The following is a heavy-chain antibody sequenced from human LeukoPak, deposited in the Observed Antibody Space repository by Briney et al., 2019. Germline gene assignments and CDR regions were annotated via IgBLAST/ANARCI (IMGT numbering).Heavy chain of an antibody. CDR2: FDPEDGET. Sequence: ASVKVSCKVSGYTLTELSMHWVRQAPGKRLEWMGGFDPEDGETIYAQKFQGRVTMTEDTSTDTAYMELSSLRSEDTAVYYCATSSSIAVASRYFDYWGQGTLVTVSS. CDR1: GYTLTELS. D-gene: IGHD6-19*01. J-gene: IGHJ4*02. CDR3: ATSSSIAVASRYFDY. V-gene: IGHV1-24*01.